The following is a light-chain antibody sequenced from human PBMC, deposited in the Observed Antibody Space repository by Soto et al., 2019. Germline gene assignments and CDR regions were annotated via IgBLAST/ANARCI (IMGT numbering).Light chain of an antibody. V-gene: IGLV1-44*01. CDR2: GNN. CDR3: AAWDGSLNNVL. CDR1: GSSIGTNT. J-gene: IGLJ2*01. Sequence: QPVLTQPPSASGTPGQRVTISCSGSGSSIGTNTVNGYRQLPGTAPKLLIYGNNQRPSGVPVRFSGSKSGTSASRAISGLQSEDEAEYYCAAWDGSLNNVLFGGGTKLTVL.